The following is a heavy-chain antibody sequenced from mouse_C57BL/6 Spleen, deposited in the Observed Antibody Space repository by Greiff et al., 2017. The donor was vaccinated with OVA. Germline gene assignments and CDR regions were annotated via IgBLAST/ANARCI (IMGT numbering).Heavy chain of an antibody. CDR1: GFTFSDYG. CDR3: ATPITTVVATGAMDY. J-gene: IGHJ4*01. CDR2: ISSGSSTI. D-gene: IGHD1-1*01. Sequence: DVKLVESGGGLVKPGGSLKLSCAASGFTFSDYGMHWVRQAPEKGLEWVAYISSGSSTIYYADTVKGRFTISRDNAKNTLFLQMTSLRSEDTAMYYCATPITTVVATGAMDYWGQGTSVTVSS. V-gene: IGHV5-17*01.